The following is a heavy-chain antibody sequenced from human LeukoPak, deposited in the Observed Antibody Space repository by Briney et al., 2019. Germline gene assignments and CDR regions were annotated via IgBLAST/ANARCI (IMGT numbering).Heavy chain of an antibody. J-gene: IGHJ5*02. V-gene: IGHV3-30*04. CDR2: ISYDGSNK. CDR1: GFTFSSYA. CDR3: ARAYLTGYSNNWFDP. D-gene: IGHD3-9*01. Sequence: PGGSLRLSCAASGFTFSSYAMHWVRQAPGKGLAWVAVISYDGSNKYYADSVKGRFTISRDNSKNTLYLQMNSLRAEDTAVYYCARAYLTGYSNNWFDPWGQGTLVTVSS.